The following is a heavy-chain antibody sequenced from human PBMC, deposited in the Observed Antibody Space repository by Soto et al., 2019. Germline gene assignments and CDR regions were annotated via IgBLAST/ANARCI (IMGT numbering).Heavy chain of an antibody. J-gene: IGHJ3*02. V-gene: IGHV1-46*01. CDR3: ARVSGSYQRLGAFDI. D-gene: IGHD1-26*01. CDR1: GYTFTSYY. CDR2: INPSGGST. Sequence: ASVKVSCKASGYTFTSYYMHWVRQAPGQGLEWMGIINPSGGSTSYAQKFQGRVTMTRDTSTSTVYMELSSLRSDDTAVYYCARVSGSYQRLGAFDIWGQGTMVTVS.